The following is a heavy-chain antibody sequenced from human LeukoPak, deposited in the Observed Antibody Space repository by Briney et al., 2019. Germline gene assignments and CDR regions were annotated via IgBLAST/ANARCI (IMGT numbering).Heavy chain of an antibody. D-gene: IGHD4-11*01. Sequence: ASVKVSCKASGYTFTGYYMHWVRQAPGQGLEWMGRINPNSGGTNYAQKFQGRVTMTRDTSNSTAYMELSRLRSDDTAVYYCARGLMDSNHLYYYYYYMDVWGKGTTVTVSS. J-gene: IGHJ6*03. CDR2: INPNSGGT. V-gene: IGHV1-2*06. CDR1: GYTFTGYY. CDR3: ARGLMDSNHLYYYYYYMDV.